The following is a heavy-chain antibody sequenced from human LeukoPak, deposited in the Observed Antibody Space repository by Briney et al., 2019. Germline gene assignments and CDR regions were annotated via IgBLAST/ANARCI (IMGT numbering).Heavy chain of an antibody. J-gene: IGHJ4*02. CDR1: GFTFSTYG. D-gene: IGHD3-10*01. CDR3: AKDRSGFGANDY. Sequence: GGSLRLSCAASGFTFSTYGMSWVRQAPGKGLEWVSSINNSGGNMYYADSVKGRFTISRDNSKNTLYLQMNSLRAEDTAVYYCAKDRSGFGANDYWGQGILVTVSS. CDR2: INNSGGNM. V-gene: IGHV3-23*01.